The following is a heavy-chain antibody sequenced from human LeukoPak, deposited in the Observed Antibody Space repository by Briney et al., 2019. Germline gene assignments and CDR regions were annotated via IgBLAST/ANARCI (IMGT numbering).Heavy chain of an antibody. CDR3: ARGYSYGFQPGDY. CDR2: INWNGGST. Sequence: GGSLRLSCAASGFPFDDYGMNWVRQVPGKGLEWVSGINWNGGSTGYADSVKGRFTISRDNSKNTLYLQMNSLRAEDTAVYYCARGYSYGFQPGDYWGQGTLVTVSS. D-gene: IGHD5-18*01. CDR1: GFPFDDYG. V-gene: IGHV3-20*04. J-gene: IGHJ4*02.